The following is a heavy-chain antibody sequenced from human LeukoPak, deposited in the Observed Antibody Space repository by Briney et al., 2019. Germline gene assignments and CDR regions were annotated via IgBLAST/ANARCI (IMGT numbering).Heavy chain of an antibody. CDR1: GYSFTSYC. CDR3: GMSGDRVPLQDDVFDV. D-gene: IGHD1-26*01. J-gene: IGHJ3*01. Sequence: GGSLKISCKVSGYSFTSYCIGWVRQMPGKGLEWMGIIYPGDSGSTYSPSFQGQVTISVDKSINTAYLQWSSLQASDTAMYYCGMSGDRVPLQDDVFDVWGQGTMVTVST. CDR2: IYPGDSGS. V-gene: IGHV5-51*01.